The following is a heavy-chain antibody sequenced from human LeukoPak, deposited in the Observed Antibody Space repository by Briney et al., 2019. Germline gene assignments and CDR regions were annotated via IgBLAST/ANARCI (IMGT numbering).Heavy chain of an antibody. J-gene: IGHJ4*02. Sequence: SVKVSCKASGGTFSSYAISWVRQAPGQGLEWMGRIIPILGIANYAQKFQGRVTMTEDTSTDTAYMELSSLRSDDTAVYYCARVSWSSGWFDYWGQGTLVTVSS. CDR1: GGTFSSYA. D-gene: IGHD6-19*01. CDR3: ARVSWSSGWFDY. V-gene: IGHV1-69*04. CDR2: IIPILGIA.